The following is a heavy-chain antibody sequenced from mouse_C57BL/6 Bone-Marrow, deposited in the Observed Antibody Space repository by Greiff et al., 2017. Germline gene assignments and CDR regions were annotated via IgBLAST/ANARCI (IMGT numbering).Heavy chain of an antibody. CDR3: ASSTVVEGGYFDV. CDR2: INPNNGGT. CDR1: GYTFTDYN. Sequence: EVQLQQSGPELVKPGASVKIPCKASGYTFTDYNMDWVKQSHGKSLEWIGDINPNNGGTIYNQKFTGKATLPVDKSSSTADMALRSLTAEDTAVYYCASSTVVEGGYFDVWGTATTVTVSS. J-gene: IGHJ1*03. D-gene: IGHD1-1*01. V-gene: IGHV1-18*01.